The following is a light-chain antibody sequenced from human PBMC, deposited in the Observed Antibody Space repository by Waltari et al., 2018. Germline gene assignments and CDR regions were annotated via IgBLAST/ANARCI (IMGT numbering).Light chain of an antibody. CDR3: QQLKSYPIT. V-gene: IGKV1-9*01. CDR2: ATS. CDR1: QVILGY. J-gene: IGKJ5*01. Sequence: TQLTQSPSSLSASVGDRVTITCRASQVILGYLAWYQQRPGKAPKFLIYATSTLRSGVPSRFSGSGSGTDFTLTISVLQPEDFATYYCQQLKSYPITFGQGTRLEIK.